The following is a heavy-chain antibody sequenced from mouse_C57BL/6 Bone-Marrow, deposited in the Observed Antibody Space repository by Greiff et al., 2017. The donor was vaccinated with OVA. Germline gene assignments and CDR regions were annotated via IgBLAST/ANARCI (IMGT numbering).Heavy chain of an antibody. V-gene: IGHV1-81*01. J-gene: IGHJ3*01. CDR2: IYPRSGNT. CDR1: GYTFTSYG. D-gene: IGHD4-1*01. CDR3: ARSPNWDGAY. Sequence: QVQLQQSGAELARPGASVKLSCKASGYTFTSYGISWVKQRTGQGLEWIGEIYPRSGNTYYNEKFKGKATLTADKSSSTAYMELRSLTSEDSAVYFCARSPNWDGAYWGQGTLVTVSA.